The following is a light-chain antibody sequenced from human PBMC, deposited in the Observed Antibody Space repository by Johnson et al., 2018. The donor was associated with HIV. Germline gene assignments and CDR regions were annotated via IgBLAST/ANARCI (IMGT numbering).Light chain of an antibody. J-gene: IGLJ1*01. CDR1: SSNIGNNY. CDR3: GTWDGSLSVGV. Sequence: QSVLTQPPSVSAAPGQKVTISCSGSSSNIGNNYVSWYQQLPGTAPKLLIYDNNKRPSGIPDRFSGSKSGTSTTLGITGLQTGDEADYYCGTWDGSLSVGVVVTVTKVT. CDR2: DNN. V-gene: IGLV1-51*01.